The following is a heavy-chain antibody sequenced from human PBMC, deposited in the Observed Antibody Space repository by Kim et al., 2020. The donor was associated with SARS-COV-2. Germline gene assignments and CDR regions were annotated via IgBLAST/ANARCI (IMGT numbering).Heavy chain of an antibody. CDR1: GFTFGSYA. CDR3: AKDQRSRGALGEYYFDY. CDR2: ISATASGS. V-gene: IGHV3-23*01. J-gene: IGHJ4*02. Sequence: GGSLRLSCAASGFTFGSYAMSWVRQAPGKGLEWVSGISATASGSYYGDSVKGRFAISRDNSRNTLYLQMNSLRAEDTAVYFCAKDQRSRGALGEYYFDYWGQGTPVTVSS. D-gene: IGHD3-16*01.